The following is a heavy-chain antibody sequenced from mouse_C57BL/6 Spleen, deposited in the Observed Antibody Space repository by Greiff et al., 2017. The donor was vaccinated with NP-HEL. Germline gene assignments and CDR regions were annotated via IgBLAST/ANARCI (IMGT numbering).Heavy chain of an antibody. J-gene: IGHJ2*01. CDR2: IDPENGDT. D-gene: IGHD1-1*01. CDR3: TDYYGSSFSY. Sequence: VQLQQSGAELVRPGASVKLSCTASGFNIKDDYMHWVKQRPEQGLEWIGWIDPENGDTEYASKFQGKATITADTSSNTAYLQLSSLTSEDTAVYYCTDYYGSSFSYWGQGTTLTVSS. V-gene: IGHV14-4*01. CDR1: GFNIKDDY.